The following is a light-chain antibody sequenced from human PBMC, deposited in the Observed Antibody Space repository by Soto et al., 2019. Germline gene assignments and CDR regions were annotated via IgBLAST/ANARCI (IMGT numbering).Light chain of an antibody. J-gene: IGLJ2*01. CDR1: SSDVGGYNS. CDR2: KVS. CDR3: SSYTSTSTPVV. Sequence: QSALTQPASVSESPGQSITISCTGTSSDVGGYNSVSWYQQHPGKAPQLLIYKVSHRPSGVSNRFSGSKSGNTASLTISGLQAGDEADYYCSSYTSTSTPVVFGGGTKLTVL. V-gene: IGLV2-14*01.